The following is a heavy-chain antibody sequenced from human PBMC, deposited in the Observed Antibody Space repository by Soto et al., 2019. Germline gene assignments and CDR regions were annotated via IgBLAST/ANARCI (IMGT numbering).Heavy chain of an antibody. CDR2: IAPHSGRT. V-gene: IGHV1-18*04. D-gene: IGHD3-10*01. CDR1: GYAFTSYG. Sequence: ASVKVSCKTSGYAFTSYGVNWVRQAPGQGLEWMGWIAPHSGRTTYLPKFQGRVTITADASTNTAYMELGSLSSDDTGIYFCARAATGSYHSAYWGQGTVVTVLL. CDR3: ARAATGSYHSAY. J-gene: IGHJ4*02.